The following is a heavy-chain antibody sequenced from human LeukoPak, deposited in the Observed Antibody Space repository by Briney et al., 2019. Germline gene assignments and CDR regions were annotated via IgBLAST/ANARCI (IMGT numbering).Heavy chain of an antibody. Sequence: PSETLSLTCTVSGGSINNYYWSWIRQPPGKGLEWIGYLYYGGKTNYNPSLTSRVTMSVDTSKNQFSLKLSSVTAADTAVYYCARQRRGGYDYSYWGQGTLVTVSS. J-gene: IGHJ4*02. V-gene: IGHV4-59*08. CDR3: ARQRRGGYDYSY. D-gene: IGHD5-12*01. CDR1: GGSINNYY. CDR2: LYYGGKT.